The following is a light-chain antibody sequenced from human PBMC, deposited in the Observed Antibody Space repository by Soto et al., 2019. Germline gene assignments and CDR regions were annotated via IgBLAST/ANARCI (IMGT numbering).Light chain of an antibody. V-gene: IGKV3-15*01. CDR2: GAS. Sequence: EIVMTQSPATLSVSPGDWATLSCRASQSVSRDLAWYQQKPGQAPRLLIYGASTRATGIPARFSGSGSGTEFTLTISSLQSEDFAVYYCQQHNNWPKTFGQRTKVDIK. CDR1: QSVSRD. J-gene: IGKJ1*01. CDR3: QQHNNWPKT.